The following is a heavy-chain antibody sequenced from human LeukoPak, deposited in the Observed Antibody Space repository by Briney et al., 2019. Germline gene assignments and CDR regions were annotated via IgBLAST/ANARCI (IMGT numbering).Heavy chain of an antibody. D-gene: IGHD6-13*01. Sequence: GGSLRLSCAASGFTFSSYSMNWVRQAPGKGLEWVSSISSSSSYIYYADSVKGRFTISRDNAKNSLYLQMNSLRAEDTAVYYFARDPERYSSSWYKFWFDPWGQGTLVTVSS. CDR2: ISSSSSYI. CDR3: ARDPERYSSSWYKFWFDP. CDR1: GFTFSSYS. V-gene: IGHV3-21*01. J-gene: IGHJ5*02.